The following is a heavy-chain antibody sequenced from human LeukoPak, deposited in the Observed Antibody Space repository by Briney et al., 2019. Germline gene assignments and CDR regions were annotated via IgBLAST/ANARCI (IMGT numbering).Heavy chain of an antibody. J-gene: IGHJ3*02. CDR2: ISGYNGDT. CDR3: ATDGVVVITSLFGAFDI. Sequence: ASVKVSCKASGYTFTNYGLSWVRQAPGQGLEWMGWISGYNGDTNYAQKFQGRVTMTEDTSTDTAYMELSSLRSEDTAVYYCATDGVVVITSLFGAFDIWGQGTMVTVSS. CDR1: GYTFTNYG. D-gene: IGHD3-22*01. V-gene: IGHV1-18*01.